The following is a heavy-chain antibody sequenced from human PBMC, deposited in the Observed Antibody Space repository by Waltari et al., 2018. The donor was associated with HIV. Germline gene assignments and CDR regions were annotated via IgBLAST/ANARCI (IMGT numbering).Heavy chain of an antibody. D-gene: IGHD3-22*01. J-gene: IGHJ4*02. Sequence: EVQLVESGGGVIQPGGSPRLACAASGFTAIINTMSWVRQAPGKGLECVSLIYSNATTYYADSVKGRFTISRDNSKNKLYLQMNSLRADDTAVYFCATVLVRTSWVITTAPFDYWGQGTLVTVSS. V-gene: IGHV3-53*01. CDR2: IYSNATT. CDR3: ATVLVRTSWVITTAPFDY. CDR1: GFTAIINT.